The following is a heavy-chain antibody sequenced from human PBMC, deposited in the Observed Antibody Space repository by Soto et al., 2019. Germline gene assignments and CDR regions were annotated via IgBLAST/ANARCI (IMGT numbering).Heavy chain of an antibody. CDR1: GFTFTGYA. J-gene: IGHJ4*02. CDR3: AKADLWTLHKTGLDS. CDR2: ISGSGGDT. V-gene: IGHV3-23*01. D-gene: IGHD3-3*01. Sequence: GGSLRLSCSASGFTFTGYAVSWVRQAPGKGLEWVSGISGSGGDTKNADSVMGRFTISRDSVKNMLYLRMNSLRAEDMAVYYFAKADLWTLHKTGLDSWRQGTLVTVSS.